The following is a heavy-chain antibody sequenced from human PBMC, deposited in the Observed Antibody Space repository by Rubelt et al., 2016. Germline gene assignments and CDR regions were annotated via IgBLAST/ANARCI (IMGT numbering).Heavy chain of an antibody. CDR2: IFSNDEK. D-gene: IGHD6-13*01. CDR3: ARFAPSGAAALDY. CDR1: GFSLSNARMG. V-gene: IGHV2-26*01. J-gene: IGHJ4*02. Sequence: QVTLKESGPVLVKPTETLTLTCTVSGFSLSNARMGVSWIRQPPGKALEWLAHIFSNDEKSYSTSLKSRLTISNETSKSQVVLTMTNMYPVDTATDYGARFAPSGAAALDYWGQGTLVTVSS.